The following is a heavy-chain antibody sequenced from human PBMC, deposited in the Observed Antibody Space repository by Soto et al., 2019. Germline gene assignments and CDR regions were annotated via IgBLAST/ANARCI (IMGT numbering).Heavy chain of an antibody. CDR3: ASSSPFHY. CDR1: SASLSSSTYY. J-gene: IGHJ4*02. V-gene: IGHV4-39*01. Sequence: TSETLSLTCSVSSASLSSSTYYWSWIRQPPGRGPEWIGSIYYNGNTYYKPSLKSRVSISIDTSRNQFSLKLTSVTAADTGVYYCASSSPFHYWGPGILVTVSS. D-gene: IGHD6-6*01. CDR2: IYYNGNT.